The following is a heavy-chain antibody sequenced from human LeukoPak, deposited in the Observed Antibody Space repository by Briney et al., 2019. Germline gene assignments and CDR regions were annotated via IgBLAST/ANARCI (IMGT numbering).Heavy chain of an antibody. J-gene: IGHJ1*01. V-gene: IGHV5-51*01. CDR2: IYPGDSDT. D-gene: IGHD6-13*01. CDR3: ARRDLPFNQQPYAEYFQH. Sequence: GESLKISCKGSGYSFTSYWIGWVRQMPGKGLEWMGIIYPGDSDTRYSPSFQGQVTISADKSISTAYLQWSSLKASDTAMYYCARRDLPFNQQPYAEYFQHWGQGTLVTVSS. CDR1: GYSFTSYW.